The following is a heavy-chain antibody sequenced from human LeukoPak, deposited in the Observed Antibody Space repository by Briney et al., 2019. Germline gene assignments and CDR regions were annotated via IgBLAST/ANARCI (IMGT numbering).Heavy chain of an antibody. D-gene: IGHD3-10*01. Sequence: SETLSLTCTVSGGSISSGDYYWSWIRQPPGKGLEWIGYIYYSGSTYYNPSLKSRVTISVDMSKNQFSLKLSSVTAADTAVYYCARPRLLWFGFDPWGQGTLVTVSS. J-gene: IGHJ5*02. CDR1: GGSISSGDYY. CDR2: IYYSGST. V-gene: IGHV4-30-4*01. CDR3: ARPRLLWFGFDP.